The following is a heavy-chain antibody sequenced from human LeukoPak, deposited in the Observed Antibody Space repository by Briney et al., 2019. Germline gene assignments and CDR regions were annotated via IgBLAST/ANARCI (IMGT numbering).Heavy chain of an antibody. Sequence: RASQTLSLTCTVAGGSISSGSYDWSWIRQPAGKGLEWIGRIYTSGSTNYNPSLKSRVTISVDTSKNQFSLKLSSVTAADTAVYYCAREEPHDAFDIWGQGTMVTVSS. J-gene: IGHJ3*02. CDR2: IYTSGST. V-gene: IGHV4-61*02. CDR3: AREEPHDAFDI. D-gene: IGHD1-26*01. CDR1: GGSISSGSYD.